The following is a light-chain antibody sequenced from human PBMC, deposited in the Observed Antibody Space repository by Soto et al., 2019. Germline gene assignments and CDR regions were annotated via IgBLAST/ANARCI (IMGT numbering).Light chain of an antibody. J-gene: IGKJ2*01. CDR3: QQYNSYPYT. V-gene: IGKV1-5*01. CDR1: QSISSW. CDR2: DAS. Sequence: DIQMTKSPSTQSASVGDRVTITCRASQSISSWLAWYQQKPGKAPKLLIYDASSLESGVPSRFSGSGSGTEFTLTISSLQPDDFATYYCQQYNSYPYTFGQGTKVDIK.